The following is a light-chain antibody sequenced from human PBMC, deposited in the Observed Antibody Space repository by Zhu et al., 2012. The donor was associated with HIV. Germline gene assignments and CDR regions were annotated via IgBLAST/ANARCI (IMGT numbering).Light chain of an antibody. J-gene: IGKJ1*01. CDR3: QQYNNYFWT. Sequence: EVVLTQSPGTLSLSPGERATLSCRASQSVNSNYLAWYQQKPGQPLRLLIYGASSRATGVPDRFTGSGSGTDFSLTINRLEPEDFALYYCQQYNNYFWTFGQGTKVEIK. CDR2: GAS. CDR1: QSVNSNY. V-gene: IGKV3-20*01.